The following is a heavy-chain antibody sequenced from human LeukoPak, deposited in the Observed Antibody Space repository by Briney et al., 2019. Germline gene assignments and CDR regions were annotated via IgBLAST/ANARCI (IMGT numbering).Heavy chain of an antibody. D-gene: IGHD6-19*01. CDR3: ASIPGYSSGWSIDY. CDR1: GFTFSSYG. V-gene: IGHV3-33*01. Sequence: GGSLRLSCAASGFTFSSYGMHWVRQAPGKGLEWVAVIWYDGSNKYYADSVKGRFTVSRDNSKNTLYLQMNSLRAGDTAVYYCASIPGYSSGWSIDYWGQGTLVTVSS. J-gene: IGHJ4*02. CDR2: IWYDGSNK.